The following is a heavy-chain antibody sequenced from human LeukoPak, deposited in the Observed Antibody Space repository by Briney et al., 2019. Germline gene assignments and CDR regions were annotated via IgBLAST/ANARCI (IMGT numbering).Heavy chain of an antibody. V-gene: IGHV3-23*01. D-gene: IGHD3-10*01. CDR3: AKEMVRGVTEWDY. Sequence: PGGSLRLSCAASGFTFSSYAMSCVRLAPGKGLEWVSAISGSGGSTYYADSVKGRFTISRDNSKNTLYLQMNSLRAEDTAVYYCAKEMVRGVTEWDYWGQGTLVTVSS. J-gene: IGHJ4*02. CDR1: GFTFSSYA. CDR2: ISGSGGST.